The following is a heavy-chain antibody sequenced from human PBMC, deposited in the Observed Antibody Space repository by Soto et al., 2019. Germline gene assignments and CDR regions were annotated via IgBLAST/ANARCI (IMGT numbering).Heavy chain of an antibody. V-gene: IGHV1-18*01. J-gene: IGHJ6*02. CDR3: ARDRIPGIAVAGTRYYYYGMDV. CDR1: GYTYTSFG. Sequence: QVQLVQSGAEVKKPGASVKVSCKASGYTYTSFGIIWVRQAPGQGLEWMGWISAYNGNTNYAQKFQGRVTMATDTSTSTAYMELRSPRSDDTAVYYCARDRIPGIAVAGTRYYYYGMDVWGQGTTVTVSS. D-gene: IGHD6-19*01. CDR2: ISAYNGNT.